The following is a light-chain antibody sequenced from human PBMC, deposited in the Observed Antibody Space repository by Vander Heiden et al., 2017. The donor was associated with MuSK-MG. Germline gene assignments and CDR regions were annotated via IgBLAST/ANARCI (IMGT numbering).Light chain of an antibody. J-gene: IGKJ4*01. CDR1: QRISNF. Sequence: DIQMTQSPSSLSASVGDRVTITCRASQRISNFLNWYQQKPGKAPKLLIYAASSLQSGAPSRFSGSGSGTDFPLTISILQPEDFATYYCQQSYSPLASFGGGTKVEIK. CDR2: AAS. CDR3: QQSYSPLAS. V-gene: IGKV1-39*01.